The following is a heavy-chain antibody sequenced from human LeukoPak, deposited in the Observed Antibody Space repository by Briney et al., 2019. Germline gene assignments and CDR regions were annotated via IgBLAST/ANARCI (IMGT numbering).Heavy chain of an antibody. CDR2: VSSSGSTI. Sequence: PGGSLRLSCVASGFTFSSYEMNWVRQAPGKGLERVSYVSSSGSTIYYADSVKGRFTISRDNAKNSLYLQMNSLRAEDTAVYYCARSRGSGYFDYWGQGTLVTVSS. CDR1: GFTFSSYE. J-gene: IGHJ4*02. V-gene: IGHV3-48*03. CDR3: ARSRGSGYFDY. D-gene: IGHD3-3*01.